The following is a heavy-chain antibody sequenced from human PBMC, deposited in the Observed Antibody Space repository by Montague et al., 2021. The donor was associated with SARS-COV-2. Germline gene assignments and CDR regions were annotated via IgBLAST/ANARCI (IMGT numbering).Heavy chain of an antibody. CDR3: ARARLEWELLPTRLDP. J-gene: IGHJ5*02. V-gene: IGHV3-66*02. CDR1: GFTVSSNY. D-gene: IGHD1-26*01. CDR2: IYSGGST. Sequence: SLRLSCAASGFTVSSNYMSWVRQAPGKGLEWVSVIYSGGSTYYADSVKGRFTISRDNSKNTLYLQMNSLRAEDTAVYYCARARLEWELLPTRLDPWGQGTLVTVSS.